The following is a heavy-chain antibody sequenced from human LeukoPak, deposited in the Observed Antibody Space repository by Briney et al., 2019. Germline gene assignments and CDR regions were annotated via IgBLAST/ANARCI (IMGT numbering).Heavy chain of an antibody. CDR2: ISYDGSDK. CDR1: GFTFGSYW. D-gene: IGHD7-27*01. CDR3: ARDLAWGAFDY. Sequence: GGSLRLSCAASGFTFGSYWMSWVRQAPGKGLEWVAVISYDGSDKFYADSVKGRFTISRDSSKNTLYLQMNSLRVEDTAVYYCARDLAWGAFDYWGQGTLVTVSS. J-gene: IGHJ4*02. V-gene: IGHV3-30-3*01.